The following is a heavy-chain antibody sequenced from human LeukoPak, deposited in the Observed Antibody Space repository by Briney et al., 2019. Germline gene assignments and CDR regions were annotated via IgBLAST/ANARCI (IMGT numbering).Heavy chain of an antibody. J-gene: IGHJ4*02. V-gene: IGHV1-2*02. CDR3: AREETYYDSSGYYYLD. CDR2: INPNRGGT. Sequence: ASVKVSCKASGYTFTGYYMHWVRQAPGQGLEWMGWINPNRGGTNYAQKFQGRVTMTRDTSISTAYMELSRLRSDDTAVYYCAREETYYDSSGYYYLDWGQGTLVTVSS. CDR1: GYTFTGYY. D-gene: IGHD3-22*01.